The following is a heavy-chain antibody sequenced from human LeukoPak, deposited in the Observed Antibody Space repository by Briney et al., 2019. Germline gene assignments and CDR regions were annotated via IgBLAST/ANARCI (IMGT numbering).Heavy chain of an antibody. D-gene: IGHD6-6*01. CDR2: ISSNGGST. J-gene: IGHJ1*01. V-gene: IGHV3-64*01. CDR1: GFTFSSYA. CDR3: AGDEGPARGLEPVQH. Sequence: GGSLRLSCAASGFTFSSYAMHWVRQAPGKGLEYVSAISSNGGSTYYANSVKGRFTISRDNSKNTLYLQMGSLRAEDMAVYYCAGDEGPARGLEPVQHWGQGTLVTVSS.